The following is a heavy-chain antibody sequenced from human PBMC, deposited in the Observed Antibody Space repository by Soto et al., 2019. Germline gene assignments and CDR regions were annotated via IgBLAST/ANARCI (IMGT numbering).Heavy chain of an antibody. V-gene: IGHV3-23*04. Sequence: EVQLVESGGGLVQPGGSLRLSCAASGFTFSSSWMHWVRQPPGKGLEWVSTMSGSGGYTYYADSVEGRFAISRDNSKNTLYLQMADLRAEDTAVYYCATFRFCTSTSCYGREGGFWGQGTLVTVSS. CDR2: MSGSGGYT. CDR3: ATFRFCTSTSCYGREGGF. D-gene: IGHD2-2*01. CDR1: GFTFSSSW. J-gene: IGHJ4*02.